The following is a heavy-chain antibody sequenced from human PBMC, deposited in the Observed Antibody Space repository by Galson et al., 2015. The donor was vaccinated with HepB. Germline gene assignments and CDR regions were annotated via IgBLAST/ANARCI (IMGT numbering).Heavy chain of an antibody. V-gene: IGHV1-18*01. D-gene: IGHD2-2*01. CDR3: ARDGGDIVVVPAAPGKDYYYYYYMDV. Sequence: SVKVSCKASGYTFTSYGISWVRQAPGQGLEWMGWISAYNGNANYAQKLQGRVTMTTDTSTSTAYMELRSLRSDDTAVYYCARDGGDIVVVPAAPGKDYYYYYYMDVWGKGTTVTVSS. CDR1: GYTFTSYG. CDR2: ISAYNGNA. J-gene: IGHJ6*03.